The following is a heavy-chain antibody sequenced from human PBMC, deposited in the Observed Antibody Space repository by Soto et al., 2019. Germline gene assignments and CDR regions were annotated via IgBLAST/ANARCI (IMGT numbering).Heavy chain of an antibody. CDR3: ARLPNKSRQN. CDR2: ISTDASST. CDR1: GFTFSSYW. Sequence: EVQLVESGGGLVQPGGSLRLSCAASGFTFSSYWMHWVRQAPGKGLVWVSSISTDASSTSYADPVKGRFTISRDNAKNTLYRQMNSVRAEDTAVYYCARLPNKSRQNRGQGTLVIVSP. V-gene: IGHV3-74*01. J-gene: IGHJ1*01.